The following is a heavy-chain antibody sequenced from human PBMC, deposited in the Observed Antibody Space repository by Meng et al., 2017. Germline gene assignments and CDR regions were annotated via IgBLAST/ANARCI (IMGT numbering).Heavy chain of an antibody. CDR1: GGSISSYY. J-gene: IGHJ4*02. CDR2: IYYSGST. Sequence: SETLSLTCTVSGGSISSYYWSWIRQPPGKGLEWIGYIYYSGSTNYNPSLKSRVTISVDTSKNQFSLKLSPVTAADTAVYYCARGYCSGGSCYSDYWGQGTLVTVSS. D-gene: IGHD2-15*01. CDR3: ARGYCSGGSCYSDY. V-gene: IGHV4-59*01.